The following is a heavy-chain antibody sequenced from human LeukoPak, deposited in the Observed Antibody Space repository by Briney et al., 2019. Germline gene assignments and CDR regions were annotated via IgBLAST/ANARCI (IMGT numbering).Heavy chain of an antibody. Sequence: PSETLSLTCTVSGGSISSYYWSWIRQPPGKGLEWIGYIYYSGSTNYNPSLKSRVTISVDTSKNQFSLKLSSVTAADTAVYYCARRGIAVAGFDYWGQGTLVTVSS. CDR3: ARRGIAVAGFDY. CDR2: IYYSGST. J-gene: IGHJ4*02. D-gene: IGHD6-19*01. CDR1: GGSISSYY. V-gene: IGHV4-59*01.